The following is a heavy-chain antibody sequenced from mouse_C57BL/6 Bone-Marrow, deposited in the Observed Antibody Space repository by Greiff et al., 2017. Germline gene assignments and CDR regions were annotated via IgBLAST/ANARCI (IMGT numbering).Heavy chain of an antibody. D-gene: IGHD2-1*01. J-gene: IGHJ3*01. Sequence: EVQLVESGEGLVKPGGSLKLSCAASGFTFSSYAMSWVRQTPEKRLEWVAYISRGGDYIYYAATVKGRFTISSDNARNTLYLQMSSLKSEDTAMYYCTRDLLFWFAYWGQGTLVTVSA. V-gene: IGHV5-9-1*02. CDR2: ISRGGDYI. CDR1: GFTFSSYA. CDR3: TRDLLFWFAY.